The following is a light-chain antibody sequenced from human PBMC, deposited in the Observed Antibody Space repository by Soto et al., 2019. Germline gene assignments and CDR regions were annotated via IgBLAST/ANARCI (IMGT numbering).Light chain of an antibody. CDR2: EGS. CDR1: SSDVGSYNL. Sequence: QSALTQPASVSGSPGQSITISCTGTSSDVGSYNLVSWYQQHPGKAPKLMIYEGSKRPSGVSNRFSGSKSGNTASLTISGLQDEDEADYYCCSYAGSSTFVFGTGTKV. V-gene: IGLV2-23*01. CDR3: CSYAGSSTFV. J-gene: IGLJ1*01.